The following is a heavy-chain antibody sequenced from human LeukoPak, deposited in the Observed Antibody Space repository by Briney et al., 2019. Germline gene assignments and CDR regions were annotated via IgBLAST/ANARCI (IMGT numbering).Heavy chain of an antibody. J-gene: IGHJ6*03. CDR3: ARGLEHGNYYYYMDV. Sequence: ASVKVSCKASGYTFTGYYMHWVRQAPGQGLEWMGWINPNSGGTNYAQKLQGRVTMTTDTSTSTAYMELRSLRSDDTAVYYCARGLEHGNYYYYMDVWGKGTTVTVSS. CDR2: INPNSGGT. CDR1: GYTFTGYY. V-gene: IGHV1-2*02. D-gene: IGHD1/OR15-1a*01.